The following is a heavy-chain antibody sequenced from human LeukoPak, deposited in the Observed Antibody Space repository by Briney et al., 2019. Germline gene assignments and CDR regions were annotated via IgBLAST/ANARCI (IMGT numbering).Heavy chain of an antibody. Sequence: SETLSLTCAVYGGSFSGYYWSWIRQPPGKGLEWIGEINHSGSTNYNPFLKSRVTISVDTSKNQFSLKLSSVTAADTAVYYCAREQWEPRGTWGQGTLVTVSS. CDR3: AREQWEPRGT. J-gene: IGHJ5*02. CDR1: GGSFSGYY. V-gene: IGHV4-34*01. D-gene: IGHD1-26*01. CDR2: INHSGST.